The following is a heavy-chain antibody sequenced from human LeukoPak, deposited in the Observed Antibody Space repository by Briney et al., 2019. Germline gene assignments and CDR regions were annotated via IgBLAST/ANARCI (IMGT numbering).Heavy chain of an antibody. Sequence: ASVKVSCKASGYTFTGYYMHWVRQAPGQGLEWMGWINPNSGGTSYAQKFQGRVTMTRDTSISTAYMELSRLRSDDTAVYYCARDRYCSSTSCYLNWFDPWGQGTLVTVSS. CDR3: ARDRYCSSTSCYLNWFDP. D-gene: IGHD2-2*01. CDR1: GYTFTGYY. J-gene: IGHJ5*02. V-gene: IGHV1-2*02. CDR2: INPNSGGT.